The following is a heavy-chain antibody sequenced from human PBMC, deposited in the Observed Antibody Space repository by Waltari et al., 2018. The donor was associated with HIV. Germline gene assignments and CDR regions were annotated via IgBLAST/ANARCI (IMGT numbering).Heavy chain of an antibody. CDR2: INQRGST. J-gene: IGHJ4*02. V-gene: IGHV4-34*01. CDR3: ARVSDVSDSSFDD. D-gene: IGHD2-21*01. CDR1: GGSFSGHY. Sequence: GAGLLKPSETLSLTCAVYGGSFSGHYWSWIRQPPGKGLEWLGEINQRGSTNYNPSLKSRVTILVDTSKNQFSLTLNSLTAADTAVYFCARVSDVSDSSFDDWGQGTLVTVSS.